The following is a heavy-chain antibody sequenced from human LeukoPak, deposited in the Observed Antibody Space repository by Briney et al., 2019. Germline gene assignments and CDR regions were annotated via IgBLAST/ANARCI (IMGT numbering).Heavy chain of an antibody. D-gene: IGHD3-9*01. CDR3: ARRGYDILTGLDY. CDR2: INPSGGST. CDR1: GYTFTSYY. V-gene: IGHV1-46*01. Sequence: GASVKVSCKASGYTFTSYYMHWVRQAPGQGLEWMGIINPSGGSTSYAQKSQSRVTMTRDTSTSTVYMELSSLRSEDTAVYYCARRGYDILTGLDYWGQGTLVTVSS. J-gene: IGHJ4*02.